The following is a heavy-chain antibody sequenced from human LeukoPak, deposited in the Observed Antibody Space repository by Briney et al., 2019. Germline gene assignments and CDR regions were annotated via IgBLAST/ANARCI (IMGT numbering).Heavy chain of an antibody. CDR3: ARANALYCSSTSCLFDY. CDR2: INPNSGGT. V-gene: IGHV1-2*02. D-gene: IGHD2-2*01. CDR1: GYTFTDYY. J-gene: IGHJ4*02. Sequence: ASVKVSCKASGYTFTDYYIHWVRQAPGQGLEWMAWINPNSGGTYYAQNFHDRVTLTRDTSISTAYMELSRLRSDDTAIYYCARANALYCSSTSCLFDYWGQGTLVTVSS.